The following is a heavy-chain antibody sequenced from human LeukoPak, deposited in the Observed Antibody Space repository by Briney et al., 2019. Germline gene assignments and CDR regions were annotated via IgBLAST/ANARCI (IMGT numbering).Heavy chain of an antibody. CDR2: ISSSSSYI. CDR3: ARLDTAMGYSAFDI. CDR1: GFTFSSYS. V-gene: IGHV3-21*01. D-gene: IGHD5-18*01. Sequence: GGSLRLSCAASGFTFSSYSMNWARQAPGKGLEWVSSISSSSSYIHYADSVKGRFTISRDNAKNSLYLQMNSLRAEDTAVYYCARLDTAMGYSAFDIWGQGTMVTVSS. J-gene: IGHJ3*02.